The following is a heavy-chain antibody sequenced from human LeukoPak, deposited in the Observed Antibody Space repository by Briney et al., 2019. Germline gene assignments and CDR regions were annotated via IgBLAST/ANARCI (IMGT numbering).Heavy chain of an antibody. CDR1: GGSISSYY. Sequence: SDTLSLTCTVSGGSISSYYWSWIRQPPGKGLEWIGYIYYSGSTNYNPSLKSRVTISVDTSKNQFSLKLSSVTAADTAVYYCARVEGVGAANYYYYMDVWGKGTTVTVSS. J-gene: IGHJ6*03. CDR2: IYYSGST. D-gene: IGHD1-26*01. V-gene: IGHV4-59*07. CDR3: ARVEGVGAANYYYYMDV.